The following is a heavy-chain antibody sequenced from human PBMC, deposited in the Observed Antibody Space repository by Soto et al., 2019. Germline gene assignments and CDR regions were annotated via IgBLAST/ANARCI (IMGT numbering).Heavy chain of an antibody. CDR1: GGTFSSYA. D-gene: IGHD4-4*01. CDR3: AEGDHHYNHSPLSPKGTDV. CDR2: IIPIFGTA. Sequence: QVQLVQSGAEVKKPGSSVKVSCKASGGTFSSYAISWVRQAPGQGLEWMGGIIPIFGTANYAQKFQGRVKIPADESKTTGYWELSTLSHEDPAVDYGAEGDHHYNHSPLSPKGTDVWDQRTPVT. J-gene: IGHJ6*02. V-gene: IGHV1-69*01.